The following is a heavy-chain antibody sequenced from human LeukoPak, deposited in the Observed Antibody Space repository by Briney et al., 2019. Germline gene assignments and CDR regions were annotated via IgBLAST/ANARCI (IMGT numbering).Heavy chain of an antibody. CDR3: AKDRYSYAFEYSDS. J-gene: IGHJ4*02. Sequence: GGSLRLSCAASGFTFSSYGMHWVRQAPGKGLGWVAVISNDGSKKYYADSVKGRFTISRDNSKNTLSLQVSSLRTEDTAVYYCAKDRYSYAFEYSDSWGQGTLVTVSS. V-gene: IGHV3-30*18. CDR2: ISNDGSKK. D-gene: IGHD5-18*01. CDR1: GFTFSSYG.